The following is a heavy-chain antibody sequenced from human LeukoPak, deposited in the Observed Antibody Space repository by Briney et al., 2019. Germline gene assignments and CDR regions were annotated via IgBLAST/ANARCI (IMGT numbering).Heavy chain of an antibody. CDR2: IYSGGRT. CDR1: VHNVSNTY. J-gene: IGHJ4*02. CDR3: ARGTWNPALLDS. D-gene: IGHD1-1*01. V-gene: IGHV3-53*01. Sequence: GGSLRLSCVVTVHNVSNTYMSGVREAPGEGVEWGSVIYSGGRTYYADSVKGRFTMSSDNSKNTLYVQMNSLTAEGTDVYFCARGTWNPALLDSWGQGTLVTVSS.